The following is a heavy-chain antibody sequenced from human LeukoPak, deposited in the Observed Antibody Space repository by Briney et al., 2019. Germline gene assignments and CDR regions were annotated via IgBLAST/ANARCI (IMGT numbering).Heavy chain of an antibody. D-gene: IGHD5-18*01. CDR2: IYYSGST. J-gene: IGHJ6*03. V-gene: IGHV4-39*07. CDR3: AGCSGYSYGPYYYYYMDV. Sequence: PSETLSLTCTVSGDSISSSSSYWGWIRQPPGEGLEWIGSIYYSGSTYYNTSLKSRVTISVDTSKNQFSLKLSSVTAADTAVYYCAGCSGYSYGPYYYYYMDVWGKGTTVTVSS. CDR1: GDSISSSSSY.